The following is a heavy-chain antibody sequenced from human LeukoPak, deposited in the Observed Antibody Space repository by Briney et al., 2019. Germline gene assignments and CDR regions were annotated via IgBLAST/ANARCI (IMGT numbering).Heavy chain of an antibody. D-gene: IGHD3-3*01. J-gene: IGHJ4*02. Sequence: GGSLRLSCAASGFTFSSYGMHWVRQAPGKGLEWVAFIRYDGSNKYYADSVKGRFTISRDNSKNTPYLQMNSLRAEDTAVYYCARDLPRITIFGVVRYFDYWGQGTLDTVSS. CDR3: ARDLPRITIFGVVRYFDY. V-gene: IGHV3-30*02. CDR2: IRYDGSNK. CDR1: GFTFSSYG.